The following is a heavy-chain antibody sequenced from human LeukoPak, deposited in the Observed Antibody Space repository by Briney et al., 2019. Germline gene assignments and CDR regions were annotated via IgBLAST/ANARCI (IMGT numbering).Heavy chain of an antibody. V-gene: IGHV3-53*01. CDR2: IYSGGST. CDR1: GFTVSTNY. Sequence: GGSLRLSCAASGFTVSTNYMSWVRQAPGKGLEWVSVIYSGGSTYYADSVKGRFTIFRDNSRNTLYLQMSSLRAEDTAVYYCARKLGSGGDAFDVWGQGTMVTVSS. CDR3: ARKLGSGGDAFDV. J-gene: IGHJ3*01. D-gene: IGHD3-16*01.